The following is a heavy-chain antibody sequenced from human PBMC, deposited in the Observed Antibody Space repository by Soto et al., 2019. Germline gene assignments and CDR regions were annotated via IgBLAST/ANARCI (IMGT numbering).Heavy chain of an antibody. Sequence: PGGSLRLSCAASGFTFSSYGMHWVRQAPGKGLEWVAVIWYDGSNKYYADSVKGRFTISRDNSKNTLYLQMNSLRAEDTAVYYCARAQLRYFDWFSTGAFDIWGQGTMVTVSS. D-gene: IGHD3-9*01. CDR3: ARAQLRYFDWFSTGAFDI. CDR2: IWYDGSNK. CDR1: GFTFSSYG. V-gene: IGHV3-33*01. J-gene: IGHJ3*02.